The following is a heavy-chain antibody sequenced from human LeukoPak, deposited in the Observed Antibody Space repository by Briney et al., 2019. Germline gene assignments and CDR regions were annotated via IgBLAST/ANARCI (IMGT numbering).Heavy chain of an antibody. CDR1: DASSNNSNYY. CDR3: ARDLSGGSCPDY. D-gene: IGHD2-15*01. Sequence: SETLSLTCTVSDASSNNSNYYWGWIRQPPGKGLEWIGSIHYSGGPKYDPSLKSRVTISVDMSKSQFSLKLSSVTAADTAVYYCARDLSGGSCPDYWGQGTLVTVSS. J-gene: IGHJ4*02. V-gene: IGHV4-39*07. CDR2: IHYSGGP.